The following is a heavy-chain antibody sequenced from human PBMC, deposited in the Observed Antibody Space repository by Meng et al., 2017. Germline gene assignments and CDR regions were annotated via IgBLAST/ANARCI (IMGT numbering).Heavy chain of an antibody. CDR1: GFTFSNAW. V-gene: IGHV3-15*01. CDR2: IKSKTDGGTT. Sequence: GESLKISCAASGFTFSNAWMSWVRQAPGKGLEWVGRIKSKTDGGTTDYAAPVKGRFTISRDDSKNTLYLQMNSLKTEDTAVYYCTTEPYPKIRVDGYSSSWSWFFRRFDAFDIWGQGTMVTVSS. CDR3: TTEPYPKIRVDGYSSSWSWFFRRFDAFDI. J-gene: IGHJ3*02. D-gene: IGHD6-13*01.